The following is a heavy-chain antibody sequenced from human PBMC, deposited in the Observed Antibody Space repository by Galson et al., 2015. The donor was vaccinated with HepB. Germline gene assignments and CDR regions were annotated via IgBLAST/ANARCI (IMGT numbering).Heavy chain of an antibody. V-gene: IGHV3-7*01. CDR1: GFPFSRNW. CDR2: MKQDGSGK. Sequence: SLRLSCAVSGFPFSRNWMTWVRQAPGKGLEWVATMKQDGSGKFYVDSVKGRFTISRDNAKNSLYLQMNSLRVVDTAVYYCARDDDFWGQGTPVTVSS. CDR3: ARDDDF. J-gene: IGHJ4*02.